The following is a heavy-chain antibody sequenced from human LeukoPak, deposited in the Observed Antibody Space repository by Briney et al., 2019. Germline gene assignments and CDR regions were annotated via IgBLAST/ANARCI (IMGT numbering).Heavy chain of an antibody. D-gene: IGHD3-10*01. J-gene: IGHJ3*02. V-gene: IGHV3-23*01. Sequence: PGGSLRLSCAASGFTFSSYAMSWVRQAPGKGLEWVSAISGRGGSTYYADSVKGRFTISRDNSKNTLYQQMNSLRAEDTAVYYCAKELGMVRGVTRFDAFDIWGQGTMVTVSS. CDR3: AKELGMVRGVTRFDAFDI. CDR1: GFTFSSYA. CDR2: ISGRGGST.